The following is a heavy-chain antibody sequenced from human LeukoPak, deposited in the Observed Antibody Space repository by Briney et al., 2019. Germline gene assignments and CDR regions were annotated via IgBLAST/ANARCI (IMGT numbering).Heavy chain of an antibody. CDR1: GFTFSSYA. CDR2: IKQDGSEK. V-gene: IGHV3-7*03. J-gene: IGHJ4*02. CDR3: ARGGGGSDY. Sequence: GGSLRLSCAASGFTFSSYAMSWVRQAPGKGLEWVANIKQDGSEKYYVDSVKGRFTISRDNAKNSLYLQMNSLRAEDTAVYHCARGGGGSDYWGQGTLVTVSS.